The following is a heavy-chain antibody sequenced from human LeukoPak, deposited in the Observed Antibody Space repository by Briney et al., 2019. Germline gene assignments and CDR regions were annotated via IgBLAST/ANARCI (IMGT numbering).Heavy chain of an antibody. CDR2: IYYSGTN. CDR3: ARGVYIAAAQYGY. Sequence: SSETLSLTCTVSGGSLSSYYWSWIRQPPGKGLEGIGYIYYSGTNKYNPSLKSRVTISVDTSKNQFSLKLSSVTAADTAVYYCARGVYIAAAQYGYWGQGTLVTVSS. D-gene: IGHD6-13*01. J-gene: IGHJ4*02. V-gene: IGHV4-59*01. CDR1: GGSLSSYY.